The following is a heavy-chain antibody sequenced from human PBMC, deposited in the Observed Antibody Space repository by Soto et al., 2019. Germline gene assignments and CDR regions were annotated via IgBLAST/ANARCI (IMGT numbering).Heavy chain of an antibody. D-gene: IGHD2-21*01. V-gene: IGHV3-21*01. J-gene: IGHJ4*02. CDR3: AREFQGYLDFGY. Sequence: LSCAPSGFTFSRYIINCVRQAPGKGLEWVSSISSSSSYIYYADSVKGRFTISRDSAKNSLYLQMNSLRAEDTAVYYCAREFQGYLDFGYWAQGTLVTVSS. CDR1: GFTFSRYI. CDR2: ISSSSSYI.